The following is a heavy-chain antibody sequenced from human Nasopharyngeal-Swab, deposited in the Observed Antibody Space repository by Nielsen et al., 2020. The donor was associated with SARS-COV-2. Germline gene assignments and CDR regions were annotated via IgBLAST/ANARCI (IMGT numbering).Heavy chain of an antibody. V-gene: IGHV3-7*01. CDR1: GFTFSRYW. CDR3: ARGDGSYYPYYYYYMDV. D-gene: IGHD1-26*01. CDR2: TNEDGSVK. J-gene: IGHJ6*03. Sequence: GESLKISCVASGFTFSRYWMSWVRQAPGMGLEWVAITNEDGSVKYYVDSVKGRFTISRENAKNSLYLQMNSLRAGDTAVYYCARGDGSYYPYYYYYMDVWGKGTTVTVSS.